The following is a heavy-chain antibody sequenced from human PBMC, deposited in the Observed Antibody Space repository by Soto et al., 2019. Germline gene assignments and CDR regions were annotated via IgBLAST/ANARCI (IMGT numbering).Heavy chain of an antibody. CDR2: ISSSSSTI. J-gene: IGHJ6*02. CDR3: ARGDKVEDYGDYDWYYYYGMDV. CDR1: GVPFSSYS. Sequence: PGGSLRLSCAASGVPFSSYSMNWVRQAPGKGLEWVSYISSSSSTIYYADSVKGRFTISRDNAKNSLYLQMNSLRAEDTAVYYCARGDKVEDYGDYDWYYYYGMDVWGQGTTVTVSS. D-gene: IGHD4-17*01. V-gene: IGHV3-48*01.